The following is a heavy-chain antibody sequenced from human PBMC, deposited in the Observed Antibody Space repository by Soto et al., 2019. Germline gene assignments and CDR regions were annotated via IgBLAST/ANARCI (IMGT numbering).Heavy chain of an antibody. J-gene: IGHJ4*02. Sequence: GGSLRLSCAASGFTFSSYAMSWVRQAPGKGLEWVSTIVNGGGDTYYADSVKGRFTISRDNSKNTLYLQMNSLRADDTAIYYCASGSGYCSSSSCYVYFDYWGQGTLVTVSS. CDR3: ASGSGYCSSSSCYVYFDY. CDR1: GFTFSSYA. CDR2: IVNGGGDT. V-gene: IGHV3-23*01. D-gene: IGHD2-2*01.